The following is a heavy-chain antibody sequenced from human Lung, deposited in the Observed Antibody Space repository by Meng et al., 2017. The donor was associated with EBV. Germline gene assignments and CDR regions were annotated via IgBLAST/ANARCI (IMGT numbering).Heavy chain of an antibody. J-gene: IGHJ4*02. V-gene: IGHV4-31*03. CDR1: GGSISSGGYY. CDR3: AATVNDGYFDY. D-gene: IGHD4-11*01. Sequence: QVQPQESGPGLVKPFQTLSLTCTGSGGSISSGGYYWSWIRQHPGKGLEWIGYIYYSGSTYYNPSLKSRVTISVDTSKNQFSLKLSSVTAADTAVYYCAATVNDGYFDYWGQGTLVTVSS. CDR2: IYYSGST.